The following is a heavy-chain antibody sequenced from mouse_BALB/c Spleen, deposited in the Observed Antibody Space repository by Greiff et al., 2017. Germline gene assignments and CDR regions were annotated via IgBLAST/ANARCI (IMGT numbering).Heavy chain of an antibody. CDR1: GYTFTSYY. Sequence: VQLQESGAELVKPGASVKLSCKASGYTFTSYYMYWVKQRPGQGLEWIGEINPSNGGTNFNEKFKSKATLTVDKSSSTAYMQLSSLTSEDSAVYYCTPWGFAYWGQGTLVTVSA. J-gene: IGHJ3*01. D-gene: IGHD4-1*01. CDR3: TPWGFAY. V-gene: IGHV1S16*01. CDR2: INPSNGGT.